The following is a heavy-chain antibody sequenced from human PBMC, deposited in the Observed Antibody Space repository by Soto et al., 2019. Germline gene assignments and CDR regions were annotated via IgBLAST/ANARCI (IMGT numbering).Heavy chain of an antibody. V-gene: IGHV4-59*01. Sequence: SETLSLTCTVSGGSISGYYWSWIRQPPGKGLEWIGYIYYSGSTNYNPSLKSRVTISVDTSKNQFSLKLSSVTAADTAVYYCARAEDYGQEFYFDYWGQGTQVTVSS. CDR2: IYYSGST. CDR1: GGSISGYY. J-gene: IGHJ4*02. D-gene: IGHD4-17*01. CDR3: ARAEDYGQEFYFDY.